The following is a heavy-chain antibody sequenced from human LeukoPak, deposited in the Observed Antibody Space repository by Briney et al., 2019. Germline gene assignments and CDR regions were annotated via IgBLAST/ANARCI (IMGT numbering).Heavy chain of an antibody. D-gene: IGHD2-2*01. CDR1: GGSISSYY. CDR3: ARGSRGSTSERHLRYYYYYYMDV. Sequence: SETLSLTCTISGGSISSYYWSWIRQPPGKGLEWIGYIYYSGSTNYNPSLKSRVTISVDTSKNQFSLKLSSVTAADTAVYYCARGSRGSTSERHLRYYYYYYMDVWGKGTTVTVSS. V-gene: IGHV4-59*01. CDR2: IYYSGST. J-gene: IGHJ6*03.